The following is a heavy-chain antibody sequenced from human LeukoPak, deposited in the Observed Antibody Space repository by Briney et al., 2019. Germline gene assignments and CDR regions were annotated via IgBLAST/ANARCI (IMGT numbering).Heavy chain of an antibody. Sequence: PSETLSLTCAVYGGSFSGYYWSWIRQPPGKGLEWIGEINHSGSTNYNPSLKSRVTISVDRSKNQFSLKLSSVTAADTAVYYCARDPSYDSSGYAFDIWGQGTMVTVSS. V-gene: IGHV4-34*01. J-gene: IGHJ3*02. D-gene: IGHD3-22*01. CDR2: INHSGST. CDR1: GGSFSGYY. CDR3: ARDPSYDSSGYAFDI.